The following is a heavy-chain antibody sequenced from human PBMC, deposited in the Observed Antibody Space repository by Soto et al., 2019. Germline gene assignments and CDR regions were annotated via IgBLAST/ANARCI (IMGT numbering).Heavy chain of an antibody. CDR1: GGSVSSNSAA. CDR2: TYYRSKWYN. V-gene: IGHV6-1*01. D-gene: IGHD3-22*01. Sequence: PSQTLPLSCASSGGSVSSNSAACNWIRKSPSRGLEYLGRTYYRSKWYNDYAVSVKSRITINPDTSKNQFSLQLNSVTPEDTAVYYCARTSSGYYRFDYWGQGTLLTVSS. J-gene: IGHJ4*02. CDR3: ARTSSGYYRFDY.